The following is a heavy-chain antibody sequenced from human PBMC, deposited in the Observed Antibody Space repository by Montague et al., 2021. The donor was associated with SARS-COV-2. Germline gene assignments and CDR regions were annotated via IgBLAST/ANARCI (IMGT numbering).Heavy chain of an antibody. D-gene: IGHD3-10*01. CDR1: VHCICRGN. Sequence: SETLSLTCAGDVHCICRGNRGPIGRAQGRTPVSIASSNSSGASNYNPSLKSRVTISVDTSKNQFSLKLSSVTAANTSVYYCARVKRGYYYGLGVSAHFDYWGQGTLVTVSS. CDR2: SNSSGAS. J-gene: IGHJ4*02. V-gene: IGHV4-59*01. CDR3: ARVKRGYYYGLGVSAHFDY.